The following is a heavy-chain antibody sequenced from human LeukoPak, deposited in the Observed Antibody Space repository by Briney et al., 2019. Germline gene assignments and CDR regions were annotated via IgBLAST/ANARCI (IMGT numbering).Heavy chain of an antibody. CDR1: GVSFSSDKYY. V-gene: IGHV4-31*03. CDR3: ATPYCGAISCLDVFDV. CDR2: IYYSGST. D-gene: IGHD2-21*01. J-gene: IGHJ3*01. Sequence: SQTLSLTCTVSGVSFSSDKYYWTWIRQRPGKGLEWIVHIYYSGSTSFNPSLKSRVSMSMDTSKSQFSLKLTSVNPADSAFYYCATPYCGAISCLDVFDVWGQGTVVTVSS.